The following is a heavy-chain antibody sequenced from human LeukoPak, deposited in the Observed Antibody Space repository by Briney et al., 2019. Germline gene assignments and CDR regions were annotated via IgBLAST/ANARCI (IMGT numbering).Heavy chain of an antibody. V-gene: IGHV1-8*01. J-gene: IGHJ4*02. CDR2: MNPNSGNT. Sequence: MNPNSGNTGYAQKFQGRVTMTRNTSISTAYMELSSLRSEDTAVYYCARVKYSSSWMRVDYWGQGTLVTVSS. CDR3: ARVKYSSSWMRVDY. D-gene: IGHD6-13*01.